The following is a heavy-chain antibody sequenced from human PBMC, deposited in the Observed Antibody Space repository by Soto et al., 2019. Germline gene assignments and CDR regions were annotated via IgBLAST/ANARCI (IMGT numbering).Heavy chain of an antibody. CDR2: IYYSGST. CDR1: GGSISSYY. V-gene: IGHV4-59*08. D-gene: IGHD3-9*01. J-gene: IGHJ3*02. Sequence: QVQLQESGPGLVKPSETLSLTCTVSGGSISSYYWSWIRQPPGKGLEWIGYIYYSGSTNYNPSLKSRVTISVDTSKNQFSLKLSSVTAADTAVYYCARHLAGPYDILTGYYSPDAFDIWGQGTMVTVSS. CDR3: ARHLAGPYDILTGYYSPDAFDI.